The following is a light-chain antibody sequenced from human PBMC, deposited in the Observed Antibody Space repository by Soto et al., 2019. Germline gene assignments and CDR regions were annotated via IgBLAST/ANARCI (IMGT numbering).Light chain of an antibody. J-gene: IGKJ5*01. CDR1: QSVSSSY. V-gene: IGKV3D-20*01. CDR2: DAS. CDR3: QQYGSSPT. Sequence: IVLTQSPATLSLSPGERATLSCGASQSVSSSYLAWYQQKPALAPRLLIYDASSRATGIPDRFSGSGSGTDFTLTISRLEPEDFAVYYCQQYGSSPTFGQGTRLEIK.